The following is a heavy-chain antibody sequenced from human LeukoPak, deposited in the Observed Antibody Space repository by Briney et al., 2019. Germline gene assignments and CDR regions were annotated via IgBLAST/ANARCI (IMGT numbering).Heavy chain of an antibody. D-gene: IGHD1-14*01. CDR3: ANHDY. CDR1: GFTFSSYS. J-gene: IGHJ4*02. CDR2: VSRDGTDI. V-gene: IGHV3-64*04. Sequence: GGSLRLSCSASGFTFSSYSMHWVRQAPGKGLEYVSAVSRDGTDIRYADSVKGRFTISRDNSKNTLYLQMNSLRAEDTAVYYCANHDYWGQGTLVTVSS.